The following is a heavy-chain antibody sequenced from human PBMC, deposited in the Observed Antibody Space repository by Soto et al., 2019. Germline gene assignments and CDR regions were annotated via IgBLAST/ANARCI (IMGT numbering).Heavy chain of an antibody. CDR2: IMPISDTT. CDR1: EGTFSSYA. Sequence: QVQLVQSGAEVKKPGSSVKVSCKASEGTFSSYAISWVRQAPGQRLEWRGGIMPISDTTNYAQKFQGRVTITADESTSTAYMELSSLRSEDTAVYYCARSQGSSTSLEIYYYYYYGMDVWGQGTTVTVSS. CDR3: ARSQGSSTSLEIYYYYYYGMDV. J-gene: IGHJ6*02. V-gene: IGHV1-69*01. D-gene: IGHD2-2*01.